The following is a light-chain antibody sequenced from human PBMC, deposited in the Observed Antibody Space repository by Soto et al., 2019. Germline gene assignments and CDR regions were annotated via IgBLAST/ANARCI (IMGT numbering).Light chain of an antibody. CDR1: QTISSW. V-gene: IGKV1-5*03. J-gene: IGKJ1*01. CDR2: KAS. CDR3: QQYSTYTPRT. Sequence: DIQMTQSPSTLSGSVGDRVTITCRASQTISSWLAWYQQKPGKAPKLLIYKASSLESGVPSRFSGSGSGTEFTLTISSLQPDDFATYYCQQYSTYTPRTFGQGTKVDNK.